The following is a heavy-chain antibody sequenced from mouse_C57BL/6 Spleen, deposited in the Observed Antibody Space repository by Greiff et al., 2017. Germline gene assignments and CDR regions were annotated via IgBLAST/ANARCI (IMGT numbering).Heavy chain of an antibody. J-gene: IGHJ1*03. V-gene: IGHV1-52*01. CDR2: IDPSDSET. D-gene: IGHD1-1*01. CDR1: GYTFTSYW. Sequence: QVQLQQPGAELVRPGSSVKLSCKASGYTFTSYWMHWVKQRPIQGLEWIGNIDPSDSETHYNQKFKDKATLTVDKSSSTAYMQLSILTSEDSAVYYCARSAATTVVEGYFEVWGTGTTVTVSS. CDR3: ARSAATTVVEGYFEV.